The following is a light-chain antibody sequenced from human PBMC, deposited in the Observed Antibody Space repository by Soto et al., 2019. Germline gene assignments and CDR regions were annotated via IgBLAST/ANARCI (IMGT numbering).Light chain of an antibody. CDR2: DVS. CDR3: NSYTSNKHYV. J-gene: IGLJ1*01. CDR1: SSDVGAFNY. V-gene: IGLV2-14*03. Sequence: LTQPASVSGSPGQAITISCSGTSSDVGAFNYVSWYQQHPGKAPKLMIYDVSNRPSGVSNRFSGSKSGNTASLTISGLRAEDEADYYCNSYTSNKHYVFGNGTKVTVL.